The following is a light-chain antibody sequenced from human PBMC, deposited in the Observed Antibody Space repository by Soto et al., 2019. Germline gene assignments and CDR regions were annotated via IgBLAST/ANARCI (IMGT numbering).Light chain of an antibody. J-gene: IGKJ1*01. CDR3: QQYNTYWT. CDR2: DAS. CDR1: QSINRW. Sequence: DIQMPQSPSTLYASIGDSLTITCRASQSINRWLAWYQQKPGKAPKLLIFDASNLESEVPSRLSGSGAGTEFTLTIRSLQPDDFATYYCQQYNTYWTFGQGTKVDIK. V-gene: IGKV1-5*01.